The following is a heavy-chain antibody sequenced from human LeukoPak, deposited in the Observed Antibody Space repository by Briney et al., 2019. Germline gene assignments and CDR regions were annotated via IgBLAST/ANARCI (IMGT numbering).Heavy chain of an antibody. CDR1: GFTFSTYV. CDR3: AKGNWRYFDY. V-gene: IGHV3-23*01. D-gene: IGHD1-1*01. Sequence: GGSLRLSWAASGFTFSTYVMSWVRQAPGKGLEWVSAISGSGGSTYYADSVKGRFTISRDNSKNTLYLQMNSLGADDTAVYYCAKGNWRYFDYWGQGTLVTVSS. CDR2: ISGSGGST. J-gene: IGHJ4*02.